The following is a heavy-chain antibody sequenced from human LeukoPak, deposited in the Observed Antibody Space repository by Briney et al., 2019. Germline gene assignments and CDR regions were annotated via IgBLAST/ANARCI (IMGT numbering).Heavy chain of an antibody. J-gene: IGHJ4*02. CDR3: AKEASGYGYYFDY. V-gene: IGHV3-23*01. Sequence: GGSLRLSCAVSGFAFSSFAMSWVRQAPGKGLEWVSVISDSGGTTFYADSVKGRFTISRDNSKNTLYLQMSSLRAEDTAVYYCAKEASGYGYYFDYWGQGTLVTVSS. CDR1: GFAFSSFA. CDR2: ISDSGGTT. D-gene: IGHD3-10*01.